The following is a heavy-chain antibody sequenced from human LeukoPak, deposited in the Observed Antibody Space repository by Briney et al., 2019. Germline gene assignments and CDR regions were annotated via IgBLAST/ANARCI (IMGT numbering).Heavy chain of an antibody. Sequence: GASVTVSCKASGGTFSSYAISWVRQALGQGLEWVGGIIPIFGTANYAQKFQSRVTITADESTSTDYMELSSQRSEETAVYYCARESLTSGMVTADYWGQGTLVPVSS. V-gene: IGHV1-69*13. J-gene: IGHJ4*02. CDR1: GGTFSSYA. CDR2: IIPIFGTA. D-gene: IGHD5-18*01. CDR3: ARESLTSGMVTADY.